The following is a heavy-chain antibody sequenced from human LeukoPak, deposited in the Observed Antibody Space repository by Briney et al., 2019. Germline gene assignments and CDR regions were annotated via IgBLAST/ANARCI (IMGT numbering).Heavy chain of an antibody. Sequence: ASVNFSCKASGYTFTGYYMHWVRQAPGQGLEWMGWINPTSGGTNYAQKFQGRVTMTRDTSISTAYTELSRLRSDDTAVYYCAREGMPSGYGPYYYDSSGYYRYYFDYWGQGTMVSVSS. D-gene: IGHD3-22*01. J-gene: IGHJ4*02. V-gene: IGHV1-2*02. CDR2: INPTSGGT. CDR3: AREGMPSGYGPYYYDSSGYYRYYFDY. CDR1: GYTFTGYY.